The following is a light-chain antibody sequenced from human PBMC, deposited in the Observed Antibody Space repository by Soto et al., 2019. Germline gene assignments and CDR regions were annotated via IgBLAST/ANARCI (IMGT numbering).Light chain of an antibody. Sequence: EIVMTQSPATLSVSPGERATLSCRASQSVSSNLAWYQQHPGQAPRLLIYGASTRATGIPARFSGSGSGTEFTLTISSLQSEDFAVYYCQQYNNWPPWTFGQGTKAEIK. CDR3: QQYNNWPPWT. CDR1: QSVSSN. CDR2: GAS. V-gene: IGKV3-15*01. J-gene: IGKJ1*01.